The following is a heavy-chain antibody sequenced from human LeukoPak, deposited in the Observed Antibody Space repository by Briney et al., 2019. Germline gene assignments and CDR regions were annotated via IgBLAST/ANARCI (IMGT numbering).Heavy chain of an antibody. V-gene: IGHV3-48*04. D-gene: IGHD6-6*01. Sequence: GGSLRLSCAASGFTFSSYSMNWVRQAPGKGLEWVSYISSSSSTIYYADSVKGRFTISRDNAKNSLYLQMNSLRAEDTAVYYCARDSSSSRNKFDYWGQGTLVTVSS. J-gene: IGHJ4*02. CDR2: ISSSSSTI. CDR3: ARDSSSSRNKFDY. CDR1: GFTFSSYS.